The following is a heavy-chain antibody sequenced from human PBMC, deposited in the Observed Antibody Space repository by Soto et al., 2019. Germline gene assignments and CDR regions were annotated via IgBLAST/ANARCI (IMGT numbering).Heavy chain of an antibody. V-gene: IGHV3-74*01. J-gene: IGHJ6*03. CDR1: GFAFHGCW. CDR2: INSDGSST. CDR3: ARDGDLGAYYYYYYMDV. Sequence: PAGSARICSAACGFAFHGCWMHWVRQAPGKGLVWVSRINSDGSSTSYADSVKGRFTISRDNAKNTLYLQMNSLRAEDTAVYYCARDGDLGAYYYYYYMDVWGKGTTVTVSS. D-gene: IGHD1-26*01.